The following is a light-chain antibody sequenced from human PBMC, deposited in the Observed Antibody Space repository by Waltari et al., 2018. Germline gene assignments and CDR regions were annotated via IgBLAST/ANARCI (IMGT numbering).Light chain of an antibody. CDR2: DVS. J-gene: IGLJ2*01. Sequence: QSALTQPASVSGSPGPPLTISCTGTSSYVGGYNYVSWYQQHPVKAPKLMIYDVSNRPSGVSNRFSGSKSGNTASLTISGLQAEDEADYYCSSDTSSSIVVFGGGTKLTVL. V-gene: IGLV2-14*01. CDR3: SSDTSSSIVV. CDR1: SSYVGGYNY.